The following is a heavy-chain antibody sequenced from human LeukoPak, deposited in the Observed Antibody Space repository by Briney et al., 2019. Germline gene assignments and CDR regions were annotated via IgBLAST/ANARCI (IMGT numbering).Heavy chain of an antibody. Sequence: SETLSLTCTVSGGSITSISYYWGWIRQPPGKGQEWIGSIYYSGSTYYNPSLKSRVTISVDTSKDQFSLKLTSVTAADTAVYYCAGVSRIAAAQNWFDPWGQGTLVTVSS. CDR3: AGVSRIAAAQNWFDP. V-gene: IGHV4-39*07. J-gene: IGHJ5*02. CDR1: GGSITSISYY. D-gene: IGHD6-13*01. CDR2: IYYSGST.